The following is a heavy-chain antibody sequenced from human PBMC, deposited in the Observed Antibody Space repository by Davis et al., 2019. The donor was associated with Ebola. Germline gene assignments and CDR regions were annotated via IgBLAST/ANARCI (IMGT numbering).Heavy chain of an antibody. J-gene: IGHJ4*02. CDR2: INSDGSST. V-gene: IGHV3-74*01. Sequence: GESLKISCAASGFTFSSYWMHWVRQAPGKGLVWVSRINSDGSSTSYADSVKGRFTISRDNAKNTLYLQMNSLRAEDTAVYYCARDRVPTAPLDYWGQGTLVTVSS. D-gene: IGHD1-1*01. CDR3: ARDRVPTAPLDY. CDR1: GFTFSSYW.